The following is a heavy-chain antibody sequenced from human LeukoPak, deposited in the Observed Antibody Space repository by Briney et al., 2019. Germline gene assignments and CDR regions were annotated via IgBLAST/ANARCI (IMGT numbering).Heavy chain of an antibody. CDR3: ARGGPVAATHKYFQY. CDR2: IRYDGSNK. CDR1: GFTFSSYG. V-gene: IGHV3-30*02. Sequence: GGSLRLSCAASGFTFSSYGMHWVRQAPGKGLEWVAFIRYDGSNKYYADSVKGRFTISRDNSKNTLYLQMNSLRAEDTAIYYCARGGPVAATHKYFQYWGQGTLVTVSS. D-gene: IGHD6-19*01. J-gene: IGHJ1*01.